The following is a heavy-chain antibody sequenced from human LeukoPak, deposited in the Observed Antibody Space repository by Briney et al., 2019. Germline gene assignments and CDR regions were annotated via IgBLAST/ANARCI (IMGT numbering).Heavy chain of an antibody. Sequence: GGSLRLSCAASGFTFSSYWMHWVRQAPGKGLVWVSRIKSDGNTNYADSVKGRFTISRDNAKNTVSLQMNSLTIEDTAFYYCARDLGLTLTPRPLEDWGQGTLVAVSS. CDR3: ARDLGLTLTPRPLED. D-gene: IGHD1-1*01. CDR1: GFTFSSYW. J-gene: IGHJ4*02. V-gene: IGHV3-74*01. CDR2: IKSDGNT.